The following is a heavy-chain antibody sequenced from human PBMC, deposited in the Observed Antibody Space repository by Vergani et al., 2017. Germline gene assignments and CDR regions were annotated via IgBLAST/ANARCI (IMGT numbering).Heavy chain of an antibody. V-gene: IGHV1-18*04. J-gene: IGHJ6*02. Sequence: QVQLVQSGAEVKKPGASVKVSCKASGYTFTSYGISWVRQAPGQGLEWMGWISAYTGNTNYAQKLQGRVTMTTDKSTSTAYMELRSLRSDDTAVYYCARDSYSSSSSYYYGMDVWGQGTTVTVSS. CDR1: GYTFTSYG. CDR3: ARDSYSSSSSYYYGMDV. CDR2: ISAYTGNT. D-gene: IGHD6-6*01.